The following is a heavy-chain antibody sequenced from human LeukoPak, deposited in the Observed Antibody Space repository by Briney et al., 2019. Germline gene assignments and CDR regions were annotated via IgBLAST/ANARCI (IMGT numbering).Heavy chain of an antibody. Sequence: PGGSLRLSCAASGFTFSSYERNWVRQAPGKGLEWVSYISSSGTTIYYADSVKGRFTISRDNAKNSLYLQMNSLRAEDTAVYYCARDRGYNYGHFDYWGQGTLVTVSS. J-gene: IGHJ4*02. CDR2: ISSSGTTI. D-gene: IGHD5-18*01. V-gene: IGHV3-48*03. CDR3: ARDRGYNYGHFDY. CDR1: GFTFSSYE.